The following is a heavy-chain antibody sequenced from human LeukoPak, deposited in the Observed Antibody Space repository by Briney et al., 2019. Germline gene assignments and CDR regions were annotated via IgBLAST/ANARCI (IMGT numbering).Heavy chain of an antibody. CDR2: IFPSGGEI. D-gene: IGHD3-10*02. J-gene: IGHJ6*04. V-gene: IGHV3-23*01. CDR3: AELGITMIGGV. Sequence: GGSLRLSCAASGFTFSTFAMIWVRQPPGKGLEWVSSIFPSGGEIHYADSVRGRFTISRDNSKSTLSLQMNSLRAEDTAVYYCAELGITMIGGVWGKGTTVTISS. CDR1: GFTFSTFA.